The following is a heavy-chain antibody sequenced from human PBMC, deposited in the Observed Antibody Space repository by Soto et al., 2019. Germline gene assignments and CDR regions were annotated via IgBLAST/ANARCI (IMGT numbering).Heavy chain of an antibody. J-gene: IGHJ5*02. CDR1: GFTFGDYA. D-gene: IGHD3-22*01. CDR2: IRSKTYGGTT. CDR3: TTNYYDSSWYDNWFDP. Sequence: EVQLVESGGGLVKPGRSLRLSCTASGFTFGDYAMSWFRQAPGKGLEWVGFIRSKTYGGTTVYAASVKGRFNISRDDSKSIAHLQMNSLKTEATAVYYCTTNYYDSSWYDNWFDPWGQGTLVTVSS. V-gene: IGHV3-49*05.